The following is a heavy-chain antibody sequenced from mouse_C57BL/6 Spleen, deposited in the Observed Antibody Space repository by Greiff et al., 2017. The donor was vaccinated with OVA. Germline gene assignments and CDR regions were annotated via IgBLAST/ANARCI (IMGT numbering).Heavy chain of an antibody. V-gene: IGHV1-72*01. J-gene: IGHJ1*03. CDR2: IDPNGGGT. D-gene: IGHD4-1*01. CDR3: ASGKQISYWYFDV. CDR1: GYTFTSYW. Sequence: QVQLQQPGAELVKPGASVKLSCKASGYTFTSYWMHWVKQRPGRGLEWIGRIDPNGGGTKYNEKFKSKATLTVDKPSSTAYMQLSSLTSEDSAVYDGASGKQISYWYFDVWGTGTTVTVSS.